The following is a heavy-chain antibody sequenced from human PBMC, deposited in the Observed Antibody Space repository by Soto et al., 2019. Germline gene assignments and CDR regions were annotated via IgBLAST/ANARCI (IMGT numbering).Heavy chain of an antibody. CDR1: GFTFSSYA. D-gene: IGHD6-19*01. CDR2: ICSGGST. V-gene: IGHV3-53*04. J-gene: IGHJ3*02. Sequence: PGGSLRLSCAASGFTFSSYAMSWVRQAPGKGLEWVSGICSGGSTYYADSVKGRFTIARHNSKNTLYLQMNSLRAEDTDVYYCARAADHAFDIWGQGTTVTVSS. CDR3: ARAADHAFDI.